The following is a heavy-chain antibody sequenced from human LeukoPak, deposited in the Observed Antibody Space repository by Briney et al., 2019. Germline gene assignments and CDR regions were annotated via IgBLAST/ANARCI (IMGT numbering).Heavy chain of an antibody. Sequence: ASVKVSSKASGYTFTGYYMHWVRQAPGQGLEWMGWMNPNSGNTGYAQKFQGRVTMTRNTSISTAYMELSSLRSEDTAVYYCARGRSRIVGAPGYWGQGTLVTVSS. D-gene: IGHD1-26*01. CDR1: GYTFTGYY. V-gene: IGHV1-8*02. J-gene: IGHJ4*02. CDR3: ARGRSRIVGAPGY. CDR2: MNPNSGNT.